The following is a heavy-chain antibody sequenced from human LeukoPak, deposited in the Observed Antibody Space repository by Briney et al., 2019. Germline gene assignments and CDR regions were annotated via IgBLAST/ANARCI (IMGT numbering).Heavy chain of an antibody. V-gene: IGHV3-23*01. CDR1: GFTFSSYW. J-gene: IGHJ4*02. Sequence: PGGFLRLSCAASGFTFSSYWMSWVRQAPGKGLEWVSALTGSGGGTYYADSVKGRFTISRDNSKNTMYLQMNSLRAEDTAVYYCAKEAVEYFDYWGQGNLVTVSS. CDR3: AKEAVEYFDY. CDR2: LTGSGGGT.